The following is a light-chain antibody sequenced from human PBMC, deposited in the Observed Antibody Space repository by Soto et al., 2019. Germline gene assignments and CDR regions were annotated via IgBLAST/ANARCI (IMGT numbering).Light chain of an antibody. CDR3: ATWDDGLTGYV. V-gene: IGLV1-44*01. CDR2: SNH. J-gene: IGLJ1*01. Sequence: QSVLTPPPSASGSPGQRVTISCSGSSSTVGSNGLNRYEQLPGTAPTLLICSNHWRVSGVPDRFSGSKSGSSACLAIPGLQSDDEGDYSCATWDDGLTGYVFGTGTQVIGL. CDR1: SSTVGSNG.